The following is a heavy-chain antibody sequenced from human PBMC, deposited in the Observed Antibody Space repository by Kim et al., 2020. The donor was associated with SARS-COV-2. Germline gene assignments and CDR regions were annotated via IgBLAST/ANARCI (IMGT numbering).Heavy chain of an antibody. J-gene: IGHJ4*02. V-gene: IGHV3-49*02. CDR3: TRNRGYSYGYSDY. Sequence: YAASVTVRFTISRDDSKSIAYLQMNSRKTEDTAVYFCTRNRGYSYGYSDYWGQGTLVTVSS. D-gene: IGHD5-18*01.